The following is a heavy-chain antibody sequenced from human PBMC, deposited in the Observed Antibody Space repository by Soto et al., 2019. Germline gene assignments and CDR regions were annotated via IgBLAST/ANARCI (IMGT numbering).Heavy chain of an antibody. CDR3: ARRSVSHSNAFDF. CDR2: FIPIIGGG. J-gene: IGHJ3*01. D-gene: IGHD2-15*01. V-gene: IGHV1-69*01. Sequence: QVQLVQSGAEVKKPGSSVKVSCKASGGTFRNLAINWVRQSPGQGLEWMGGFIPIIGGGINAQKFQGRVTITSDESTSTAYIELSSLKSEVTAMYFCARRSVSHSNAFDFWGQGTMVTVSS. CDR1: GGTFRNLA.